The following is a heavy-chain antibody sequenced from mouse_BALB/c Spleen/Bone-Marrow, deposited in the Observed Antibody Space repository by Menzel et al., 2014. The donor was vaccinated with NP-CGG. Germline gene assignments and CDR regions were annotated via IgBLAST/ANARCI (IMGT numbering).Heavy chain of an antibody. D-gene: IGHD2-14*01. J-gene: IGHJ3*01. CDR3: SRDYGYDAGVGWFTF. V-gene: IGHV1S81*02. CDR2: INPSNGRT. CDR1: GYTFTSYW. Sequence: VQLQQSGAELVKPGASVKLSCKASGYTFTSYWMHWVKQRPGQGLEWIGEINPSNGRTNYNEEFKSKATLTVYKSSSTAYMNLSRLTSKDSAVYSCSRDYGYDAGVGWFTFWGEGTLVTVSA.